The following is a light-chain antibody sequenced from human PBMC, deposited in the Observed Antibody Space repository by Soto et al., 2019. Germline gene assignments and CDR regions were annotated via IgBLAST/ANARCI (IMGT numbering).Light chain of an antibody. CDR2: AAS. CDR1: QSISSY. V-gene: IGKV1-39*01. CDR3: QQSYSSPRT. Sequence: DIRMTQSPSSLSASVGDRVTITCRASQSISSYLNWYQQKAGTAPKLLIYAASSLQSGVPSRFSGSGSGTDFTLTISSLQPEDFATYHCQQSYSSPRTFGQGTKLEIK. J-gene: IGKJ2*01.